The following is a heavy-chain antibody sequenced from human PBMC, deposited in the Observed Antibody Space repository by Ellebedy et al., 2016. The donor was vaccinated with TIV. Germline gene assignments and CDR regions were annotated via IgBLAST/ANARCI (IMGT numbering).Heavy chain of an antibody. J-gene: IGHJ4*02. CDR3: ARAESEVDVYY. D-gene: IGHD2-15*01. CDR1: GYTFIDYH. CDR2: NNPNNGGT. Sequence: AASVKVSCKTSGYTFIDYHMHWVRQAPGQGLEWMGWNNPNNGGTKYVEKFQGRVTMTRDTSISTAYMELSRLRSDDTAVYYCARAESEVDVYYWGQGTLVTVSS. V-gene: IGHV1-2*02.